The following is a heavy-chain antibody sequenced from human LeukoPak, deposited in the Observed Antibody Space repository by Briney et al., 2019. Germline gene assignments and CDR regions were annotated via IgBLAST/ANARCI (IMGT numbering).Heavy chain of an antibody. J-gene: IGHJ4*02. V-gene: IGHV1-18*01. CDR3: ARDRSPRHYYDTSDYHGAAEY. Sequence: ASVKVSCKTSGYTFTNYGITWVRQAPGQGLEWMGWISAYNGNTNYAQKLQGRVTMTTDTSTSTAYVEPRTLRSDDTAVYYCARDRSPRHYYDTSDYHGAAEYWGQGTLVTVSS. CDR1: GYTFTNYG. D-gene: IGHD3-22*01. CDR2: ISAYNGNT.